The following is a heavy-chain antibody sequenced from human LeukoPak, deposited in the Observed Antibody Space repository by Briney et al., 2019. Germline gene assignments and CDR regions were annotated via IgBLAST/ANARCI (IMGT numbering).Heavy chain of an antibody. CDR2: IKQDGGEE. Sequence: GGSLRLSCVASGFAFSSYWMTWVRQAPGKGLEWVANIKQDGGEEYYVDSVKGRFTISRDNAKNSLFLQMNSLRAEDTAVYYCAKGSDNFDYWGQGTLVTVSS. CDR1: GFAFSSYW. J-gene: IGHJ4*02. D-gene: IGHD1-26*01. CDR3: AKGSDNFDY. V-gene: IGHV3-7*03.